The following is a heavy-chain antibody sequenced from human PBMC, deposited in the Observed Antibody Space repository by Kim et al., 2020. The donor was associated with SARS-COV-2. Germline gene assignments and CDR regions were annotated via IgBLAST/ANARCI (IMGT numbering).Heavy chain of an antibody. CDR1: GGSISSGGYS. V-gene: IGHV4-30-2*01. CDR2: IYHSGST. Sequence: SETLSLTCAVSGGSISSGGYSWSWIRQPPGKGLEWIGYIYHSGSTYYNPSLKSRVTISVDRSKNQFSLNLSSVTAADTAVYYCARGQYYDFWSGFSFDYWGQGTLVTVSS. J-gene: IGHJ4*02. CDR3: ARGQYYDFWSGFSFDY. D-gene: IGHD3-3*01.